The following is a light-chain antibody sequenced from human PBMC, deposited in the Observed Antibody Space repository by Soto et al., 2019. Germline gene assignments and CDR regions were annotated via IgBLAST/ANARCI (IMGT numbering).Light chain of an antibody. CDR1: SSDVGGYNY. V-gene: IGLV2-14*01. CDR2: DVS. Sequence: QSVLTQPASVSGSPGQSITISCTGTSSDVGGYNYVSWYQQHTGKAPKLIIYDVSNRPSGISNRFSGSKSGNTASLTISGLQAEDEADYHCSSYRGSSTRGVLFGGGTKLTVL. CDR3: SSYRGSSTRGVL. J-gene: IGLJ2*01.